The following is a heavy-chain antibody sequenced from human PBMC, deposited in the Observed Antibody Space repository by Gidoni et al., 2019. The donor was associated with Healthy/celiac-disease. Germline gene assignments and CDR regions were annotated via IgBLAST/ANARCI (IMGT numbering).Heavy chain of an antibody. J-gene: IGHJ4*02. D-gene: IGHD3-10*01. CDR3: NAYGSRTYYNDY. CDR2: IYYSGST. Sequence: QLQLQESGPGLVKPSETLSLTCTVSGGSISSSSYYWGWIRQPPGKGLEWIGSIYYSGSTYYTPSLNSLFTLSVATSMNQFLLYLRSLSSADMAVYYCNAYGSRTYYNDYWGQGTLVTVSS. CDR1: GGSISSSSYY. V-gene: IGHV4-39*07.